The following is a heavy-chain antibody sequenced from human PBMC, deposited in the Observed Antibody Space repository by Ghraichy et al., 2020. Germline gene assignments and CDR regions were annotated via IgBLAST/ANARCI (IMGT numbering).Heavy chain of an antibody. Sequence: GGSLRLSCAASGFTFSSYWMHWVRQAPGKGLVWVSSISSTGSYIYYADSVMGRFTISRDNAKNTLYLQMNSLRAEDTAMYYCAREEEDYNYYSTYYYKRLALGRELDSWGQGTRVIGSS. D-gene: IGHD3-22*01. CDR2: ISSTGSYI. J-gene: IGHJ4*02. CDR1: GFTFSSYW. V-gene: IGHV3-21*01. CDR3: AREEEDYNYYSTYYYKRLALGRELDS.